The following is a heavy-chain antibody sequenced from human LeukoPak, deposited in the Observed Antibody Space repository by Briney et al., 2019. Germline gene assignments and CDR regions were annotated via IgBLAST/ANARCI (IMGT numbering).Heavy chain of an antibody. J-gene: IGHJ6*02. V-gene: IGHV3-23*01. CDR2: ISGSGGST. CDR3: AKGASSRYYGSGSYYGMDV. D-gene: IGHD3-10*01. CDR1: GFTFSSYA. Sequence: PGGSLRLSCAASGFTFSSYAMSWVRQAPGKGLEWVSAISGSGGSTYYADSVKGRFTISRGNSKNTPYLQMNSLRAEDTAVYYCAKGASSRYYGSGSYYGMDVWGQGTTVTVSS.